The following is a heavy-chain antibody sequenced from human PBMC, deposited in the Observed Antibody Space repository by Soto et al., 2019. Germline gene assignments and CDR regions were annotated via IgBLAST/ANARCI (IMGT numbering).Heavy chain of an antibody. CDR3: ATDYSPTGYRSAGSCYSDY. CDR1: GFTFSSYA. D-gene: IGHD2-15*01. V-gene: IGHV3-23*01. Sequence: EVQLLESGETLGQPGGSLRLSCVASGFTFSSYAMSWVRQAPGKRLEWVSGISGSGVSTYYADSVSGRFAISRDYSTNPLYLRMNSLRAEETAVYYCATDYSPTGYRSAGSCYSDYWGQGTLVTVSS. J-gene: IGHJ4*02. CDR2: ISGSGVST.